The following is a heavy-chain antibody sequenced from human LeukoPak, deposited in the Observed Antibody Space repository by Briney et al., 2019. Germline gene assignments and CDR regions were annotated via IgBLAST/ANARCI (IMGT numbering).Heavy chain of an antibody. V-gene: IGHV1-18*01. Sequence: ASVKDSCKASGYTFTSYGISWVRQAPRQGLEWMGWISAYNGNTNYAQTLQGRVTMTTDTSTSTAYMELRSLRSDDTAVYYCAREEHNWFDPWGQGTLVTVSS. CDR3: AREEHNWFDP. CDR1: GYTFTSYG. CDR2: ISAYNGNT. D-gene: IGHD1-1*01. J-gene: IGHJ5*02.